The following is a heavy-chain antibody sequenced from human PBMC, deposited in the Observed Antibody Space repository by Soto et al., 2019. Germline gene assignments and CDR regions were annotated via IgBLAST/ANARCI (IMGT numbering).Heavy chain of an antibody. CDR1: GFTFSSYA. D-gene: IGHD6-6*01. CDR2: ISYDGSNK. V-gene: IGHV3-30-3*01. CDR3: ARDGGGWQLVNWFDP. Sequence: PGGSLRLSCAASGFTFSSYAMHWVRQAPGKGLEWVAVISYDGSNKYYADSVKGRFTISRDNSKNTLYLQMNSLRAEDTAVYYCARDGGGWQLVNWFDPWGQGTLVTVSS. J-gene: IGHJ5*02.